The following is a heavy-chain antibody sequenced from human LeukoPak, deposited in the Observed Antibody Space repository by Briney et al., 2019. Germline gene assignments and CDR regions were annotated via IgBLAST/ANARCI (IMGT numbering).Heavy chain of an antibody. Sequence: GGSLRLSCVGSGFAFHNYAMHWVRRPPGKGLEWVSAINWNSDTKAYADSVKSRFTISRDRARNSLYLQMDSLRPEDTALYYCAKDTGGNGAYFYAMDVWGQGTSVTVSS. CDR1: GFAFHNYA. V-gene: IGHV3-9*01. CDR3: AKDTGGNGAYFYAMDV. D-gene: IGHD4-23*01. CDR2: INWNSDTK. J-gene: IGHJ6*02.